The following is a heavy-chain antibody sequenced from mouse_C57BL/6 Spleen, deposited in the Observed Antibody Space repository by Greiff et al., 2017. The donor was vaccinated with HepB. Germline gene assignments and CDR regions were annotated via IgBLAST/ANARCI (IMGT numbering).Heavy chain of an antibody. CDR3: AREIYYDYDGPFAY. Sequence: DVMLVESGGGLVKPGGSLKLSCAASGFTFSSYAMSWVRQTPEKRLEWVATISDGGSYTYYPDNVKGRFTISRDNAKNNLYLQMSHLKSEDTAMYYCAREIYYDYDGPFAYWGQGTLVTVSA. CDR2: ISDGGSYT. CDR1: GFTFSSYA. J-gene: IGHJ3*01. V-gene: IGHV5-4*01. D-gene: IGHD2-4*01.